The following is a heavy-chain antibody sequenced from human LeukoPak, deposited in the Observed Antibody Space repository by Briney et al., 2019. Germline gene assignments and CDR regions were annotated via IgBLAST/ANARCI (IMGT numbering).Heavy chain of an antibody. CDR3: ARDKWYSFGSYYYGMDV. Sequence: PSETLSLTCTVSGGSINTYYWSWIRQPPGKGLEWIGYIYYSGSTNYNPSLKSRVTISVDTSKNQVSLKLSSVTAADTAVYYCARDKWYSFGSYYYGMDVWGQGTTVTVSS. J-gene: IGHJ6*02. CDR2: IYYSGST. V-gene: IGHV4-59*01. CDR1: GGSINTYY. D-gene: IGHD5-18*01.